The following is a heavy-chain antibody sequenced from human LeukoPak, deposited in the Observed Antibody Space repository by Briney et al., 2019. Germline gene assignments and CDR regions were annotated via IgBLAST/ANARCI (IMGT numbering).Heavy chain of an antibody. CDR1: GFTFSSYW. CDR2: IKQDGSEK. V-gene: IGHV3-7*03. J-gene: IGHJ3*02. D-gene: IGHD3-16*01. CDR3: AKKLRFGAFDI. Sequence: GGSLRLSCAASGFTFSSYWMSWVRQAPGKGLEWVANIKQDGSEKYYVDSVKGRFTISRDNSKNTLYLQMNSLRAEDTAVYYCAKKLRFGAFDIWGQGTMVTVSS.